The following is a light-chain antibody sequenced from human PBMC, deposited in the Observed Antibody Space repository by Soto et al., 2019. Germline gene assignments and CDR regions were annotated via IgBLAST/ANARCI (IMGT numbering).Light chain of an antibody. V-gene: IGLV2-14*01. CDR2: EVS. J-gene: IGLJ2*01. Sequence: QSALTQPVSVSGSLGQSITISCTGTSSDIGGYNYVSWYQQHPGKAPKVMIFEVSKRPSGVSNRFSGSKSGNMASLTISGLQAEDEGDYYCSSFTSTSTVLLGGGTKVTVL. CDR1: SSDIGGYNY. CDR3: SSFTSTSTVL.